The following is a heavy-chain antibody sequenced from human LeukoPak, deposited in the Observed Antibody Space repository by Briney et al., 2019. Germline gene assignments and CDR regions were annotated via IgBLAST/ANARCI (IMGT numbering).Heavy chain of an antibody. V-gene: IGHV3-23*01. J-gene: IGHJ6*02. Sequence: ETLSLTCAVYGGSFSGYYWSWVRQAPGKGLEWVSAISGSGGSTYYADSVKGRFTISRDNSKNALYLQMNSLRAEDTAVYYCAKEKLAVAGDYYYYGMDVWGQGTTVTVSS. CDR3: AKEKLAVAGDYYYYGMDV. D-gene: IGHD6-19*01. CDR1: GGSFSGYY. CDR2: ISGSGGST.